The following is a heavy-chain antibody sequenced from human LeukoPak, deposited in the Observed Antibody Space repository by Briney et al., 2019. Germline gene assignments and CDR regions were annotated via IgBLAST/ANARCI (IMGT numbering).Heavy chain of an antibody. D-gene: IGHD3-16*02. J-gene: IGHJ4*02. Sequence: SVKGSCKASGGTFSSYAISWVRQAPGQGLEWMGGITPIFGTANYAQKFQGRVTITADESTSTAYMELSSLRSEDTAVHYCARTLYDYVWGSYRHPFDYWGQGTLVTVSS. CDR3: ARTLYDYVWGSYRHPFDY. V-gene: IGHV1-69*13. CDR1: GGTFSSYA. CDR2: ITPIFGTA.